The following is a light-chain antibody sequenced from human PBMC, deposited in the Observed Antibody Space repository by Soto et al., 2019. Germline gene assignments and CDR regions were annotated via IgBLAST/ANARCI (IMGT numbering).Light chain of an antibody. Sequence: QSALAQPASVSGSPGQSVTISCTGTSGDVGAYNSVSWYQQLPHKAPQVILYKGTQRPSGVPGRFSGSTSGNAASLTVSGLQADDEADYYCCSSAPGSTYVFGTGTKVTVL. CDR1: SGDVGAYNS. CDR3: CSSAPGSTYV. CDR2: KGT. J-gene: IGLJ1*01. V-gene: IGLV2-23*01.